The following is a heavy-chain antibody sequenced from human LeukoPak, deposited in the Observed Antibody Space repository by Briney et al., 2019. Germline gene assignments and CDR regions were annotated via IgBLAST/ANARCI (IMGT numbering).Heavy chain of an antibody. D-gene: IGHD6-13*01. CDR3: ARGNVPTNVAAAGFDY. V-gene: IGHV3-30*04. Sequence: PGGSLRLSCAASGFTFSSYAMHWVRQAPGKGLEWVAVISYDGSSKYYADSVKGRFTISRDNSKNTLYLQMNSLRAEDTAVYYCARGNVPTNVAAAGFDYWGQGTLVTVSS. CDR1: GFTFSSYA. J-gene: IGHJ4*02. CDR2: ISYDGSSK.